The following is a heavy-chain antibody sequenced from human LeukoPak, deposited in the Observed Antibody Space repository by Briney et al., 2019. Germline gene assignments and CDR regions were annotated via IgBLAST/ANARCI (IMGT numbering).Heavy chain of an antibody. V-gene: IGHV4-59*01. J-gene: IGHJ6*03. Sequence: PSETLSLTCTVSGGPISSYYWSWIRQPPGKGLEWIGYIYYSGSTNYNPSLKSRVTISVDTSKNQFSLKLSSVTAADTAVYYCARYADYSNFYYYYYMDVWGKGTTVTVSS. CDR2: IYYSGST. CDR1: GGPISSYY. D-gene: IGHD4-11*01. CDR3: ARYADYSNFYYYYYMDV.